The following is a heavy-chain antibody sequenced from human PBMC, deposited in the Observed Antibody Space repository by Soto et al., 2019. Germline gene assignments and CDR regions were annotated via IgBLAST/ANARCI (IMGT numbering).Heavy chain of an antibody. CDR3: ATYSSSGRQSDY. J-gene: IGHJ4*02. CDR1: GGSVSSGSYY. Sequence: SETLSLTCTVSGGSVSSGSYYWSWIRQPPGKGLEWIGYIYYSGSTNYNPSLKSRVTISVDTSKNQFSLKLISVTAADTAVYYCATYSSSGRQSDYWGQGTLVTVSS. D-gene: IGHD6-13*01. V-gene: IGHV4-61*01. CDR2: IYYSGST.